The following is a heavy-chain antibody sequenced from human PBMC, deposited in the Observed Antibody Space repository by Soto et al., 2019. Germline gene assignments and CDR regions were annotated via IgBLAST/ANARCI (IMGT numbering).Heavy chain of an antibody. J-gene: IGHJ4*02. V-gene: IGHV1-69*01. CDR2: IIPIFGTA. Sequence: QVQLVQSGAEVKKPGSSVKVSCKASGGTFSSYAISWVRQAPGQGLEWMGGIIPIFGTANYAQKFQGRVAITADESTSTAYMELSSLRSEDTAVYYCARGVAATPLISGYFDYWGQGTLVTVSS. D-gene: IGHD2-15*01. CDR1: GGTFSSYA. CDR3: ARGVAATPLISGYFDY.